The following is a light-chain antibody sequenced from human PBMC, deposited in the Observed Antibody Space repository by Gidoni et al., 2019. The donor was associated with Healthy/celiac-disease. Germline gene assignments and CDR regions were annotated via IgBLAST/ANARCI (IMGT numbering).Light chain of an antibody. CDR1: QSVSSY. J-gene: IGKJ4*01. CDR2: DAS. CDR3: QQRSNWPLLT. V-gene: IGKV3-11*01. Sequence: EIVLTQSPATLSLSPGERATRSCRASQSVSSYLAWYQQKPGQAPRLLLYDASNRATGIPARFSGSGSGTDFTLTISSLEPEDFAVYYCQQRSNWPLLTFGGGTKVEIK.